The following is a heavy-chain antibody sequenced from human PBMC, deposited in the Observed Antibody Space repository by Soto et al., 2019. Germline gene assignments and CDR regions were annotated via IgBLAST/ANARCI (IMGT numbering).Heavy chain of an antibody. CDR1: GFAFSNYI. CDR2: ISSGSSAK. V-gene: IGHV3-48*02. Sequence: GGSLRLSCAASGFAFSNYIMNWVRQAPGKGLEWVSYISSGSSAKYYADSVKGRFTITRDNAKNSLYLQMNSLRDEDTAVYYCARDRSPAYYYYYGMDVWGQGTTVTVSS. J-gene: IGHJ6*02. CDR3: ARDRSPAYYYYYGMDV. D-gene: IGHD3-10*01.